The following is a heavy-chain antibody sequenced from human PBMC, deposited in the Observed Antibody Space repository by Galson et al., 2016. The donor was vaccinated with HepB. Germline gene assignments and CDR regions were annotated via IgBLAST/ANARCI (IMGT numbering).Heavy chain of an antibody. D-gene: IGHD6-19*01. CDR1: GFTFSSYA. CDR2: ISYDGSNK. CDR3: ARRTSYSSGWYEVGY. Sequence: SLRLSCAASGFTFSSYAMHWVRQAPGKGLEWVAVISYDGSNKYYADSVKGRITISRDNSKNTLYLQMNSLRAEDTAVYYCARRTSYSSGWYEVGYWGQGTLVTVSS. V-gene: IGHV3-30*04. J-gene: IGHJ4*02.